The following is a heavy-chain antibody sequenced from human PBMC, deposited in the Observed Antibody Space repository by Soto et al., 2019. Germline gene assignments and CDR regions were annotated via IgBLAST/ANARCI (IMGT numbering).Heavy chain of an antibody. CDR2: IYYSGST. Sequence: SETLSLTCTVSGGSISSYYWSWIRQPPGKGLEWIGYIYYSGSTNYNPPLKSRVTISVDTSKNQFSLKLSSVTAADTAVYYCASSIHGSGSYYYYYYMDVWGKGTTVTVSS. CDR1: GGSISSYY. CDR3: ASSIHGSGSYYYYYYMDV. J-gene: IGHJ6*03. D-gene: IGHD3-10*01. V-gene: IGHV4-59*01.